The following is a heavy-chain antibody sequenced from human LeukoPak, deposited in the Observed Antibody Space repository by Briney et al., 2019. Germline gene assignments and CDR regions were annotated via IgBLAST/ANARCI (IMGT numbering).Heavy chain of an antibody. CDR1: GFSLNNYW. CDR2: IKSDGSDK. V-gene: IGHV3-7*03. D-gene: IGHD7-27*01. CDR3: ATDPPWGSDVFDM. J-gene: IGHJ3*02. Sequence: GGSLRLSCAASGFSLNNYWVMWVRQAPGKGLEWVANIKSDGSDKYYVDSVKGRFTISRDNARNSLSLQMSSLRADDTATYYCATDPPWGSDVFDMWGRGTMVTVSS.